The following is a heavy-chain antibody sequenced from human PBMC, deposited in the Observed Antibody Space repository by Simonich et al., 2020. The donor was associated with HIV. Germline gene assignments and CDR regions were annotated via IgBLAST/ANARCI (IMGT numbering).Heavy chain of an antibody. J-gene: IGHJ4*02. CDR1: GGSFSGYS. V-gene: IGHV4-34*01. D-gene: IGHD6-13*01. CDR3: AREKGSSYDY. Sequence: QVQLQQWGAGLLKSSETLSLTCAVYGGSFSGYSWSWIRQPAGKGLEWIGEINHSGSNKYKSSLKSRGTISVDTSKNQFSLKLTSVTAADTAVYYCAREKGSSYDYWGQGTLVTVSS. CDR2: INHSGSN.